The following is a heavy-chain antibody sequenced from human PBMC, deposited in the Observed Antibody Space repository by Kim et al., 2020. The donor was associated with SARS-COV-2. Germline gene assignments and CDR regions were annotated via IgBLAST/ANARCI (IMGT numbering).Heavy chain of an antibody. J-gene: IGHJ4*02. D-gene: IGHD4-17*01. V-gene: IGHV4-34*01. CDR2: INHSGST. CDR3: ARGVGYGDYGAGPRALGY. CDR1: GGSFSGYY. Sequence: SETLSLTCAVYGGSFSGYYWSWIRQPPGKGLEWIGEINHSGSTNYNPSLKSRVTISVDTSKNQFSLKLSSVTAADTAVYYCARGVGYGDYGAGPRALGYWGQGTLVTVSS.